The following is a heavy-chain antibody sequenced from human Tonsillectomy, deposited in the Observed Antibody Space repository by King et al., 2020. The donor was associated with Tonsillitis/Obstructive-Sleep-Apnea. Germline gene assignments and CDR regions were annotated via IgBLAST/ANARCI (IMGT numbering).Heavy chain of an antibody. Sequence: VQLVESGGGLVQPGGSLRLSCAASGFTFSSYAMSWVRQAPGKGLEWVSAISGSGGSTYYADSVKGRFTISRDNSKNTLYLQMNSLRAEDTAVYYCAKDSVLGGFGGVIVPDYWGQGTLVTVSS. D-gene: IGHD3-16*02. CDR3: AKDSVLGGFGGVIVPDY. CDR1: GFTFSSYA. J-gene: IGHJ4*02. V-gene: IGHV3-23*04. CDR2: ISGSGGST.